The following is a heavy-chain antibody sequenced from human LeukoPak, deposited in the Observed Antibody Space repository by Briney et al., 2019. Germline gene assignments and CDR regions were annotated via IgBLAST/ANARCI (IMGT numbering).Heavy chain of an antibody. V-gene: IGHV4-59*02. J-gene: IGHJ4*01. CDR1: GASVSGKF. Sequence: SETLSLTCTVSGASVSGKFWSWIRHSPGNGLEWIGLIYYSGSTKFNPSLKSRVAMSVDPSNSQFSLSLNSVTTTDTAVYFCVGGGDWLPEYWGHGTQVIVSS. D-gene: IGHD3/OR15-3a*01. CDR3: VGGGDWLPEY. CDR2: IYYSGST.